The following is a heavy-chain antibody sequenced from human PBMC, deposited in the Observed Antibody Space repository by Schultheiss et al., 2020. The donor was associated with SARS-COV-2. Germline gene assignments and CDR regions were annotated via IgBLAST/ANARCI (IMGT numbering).Heavy chain of an antibody. J-gene: IGHJ5*02. CDR1: GYTFTSYG. Sequence: ASVKVSCKASGYTFTSYGISWVRQAPGQGLAWMGWNSAYNGNTNDAQKLQGRVTMTTDTSTSTAYMELRSLRSDDTAVYYCARITRVTRARYNWFDPWGQGTLVTVSS. V-gene: IGHV1-18*01. CDR3: ARITRVTRARYNWFDP. D-gene: IGHD1-20*01. CDR2: NSAYNGNT.